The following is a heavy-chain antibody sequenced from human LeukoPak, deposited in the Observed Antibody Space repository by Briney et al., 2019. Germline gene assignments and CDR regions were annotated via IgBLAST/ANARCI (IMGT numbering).Heavy chain of an antibody. CDR2: IRGSGGGT. J-gene: IGHJ4*02. V-gene: IGHV3-23*01. D-gene: IGHD1-14*01. CDR3: AKSPEEGPAGFDS. CDR1: GFTFSSYA. Sequence: GGSLRLSCAASGFTFSSYAMSWVRQAPGKGLEWVSAIRGSGGGTYYADSVRGRFTISRDNSKNTLYLQMNSLRAEDTAVYYCAKSPEEGPAGFDSWGQGTLVTVSS.